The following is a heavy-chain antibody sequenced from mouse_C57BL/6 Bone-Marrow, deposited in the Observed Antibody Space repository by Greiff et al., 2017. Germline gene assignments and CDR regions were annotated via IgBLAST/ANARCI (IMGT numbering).Heavy chain of an antibody. J-gene: IGHJ4*01. D-gene: IGHD3-2*02. Sequence: VQLQQSGAELVRPGASVKLSCKASGYTFTDYYINWVKQRPGQGLEWIARIYPGSGNTYYNEKFKGKATLTAEKSSSTAYMQLSSLTSEDSAVYFCARGNLDSSGPYAMDYWGQGTSVTVSS. V-gene: IGHV1-76*01. CDR1: GYTFTDYY. CDR2: IYPGSGNT. CDR3: ARGNLDSSGPYAMDY.